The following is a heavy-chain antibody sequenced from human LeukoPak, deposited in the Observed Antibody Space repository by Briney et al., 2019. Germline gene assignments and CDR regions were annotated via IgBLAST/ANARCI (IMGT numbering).Heavy chain of an antibody. CDR3: ARGLFGVVILPYYYYVMDV. Sequence: PETLSLTCAVYGGSFSGSYWSWIRQPPGKGLEWIGEINHSGSTKYNPSLKSRVTISVDTSKNQFSLRLSSVTAADTAVYYCARGLFGVVILPYYYYVMDVWGQGTTVTVSS. J-gene: IGHJ6*02. D-gene: IGHD3-3*01. CDR2: INHSGST. CDR1: GGSFSGSY. V-gene: IGHV4-34*01.